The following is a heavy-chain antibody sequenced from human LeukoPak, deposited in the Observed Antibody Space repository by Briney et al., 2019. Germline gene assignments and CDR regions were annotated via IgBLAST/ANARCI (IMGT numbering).Heavy chain of an antibody. CDR3: ASVMIVVVNDAFDI. D-gene: IGHD3-22*01. V-gene: IGHV1-2*02. CDR1: GYTFTSYG. J-gene: IGHJ3*02. Sequence: ASVKVSCKASGYTFTSYGISWVRQAPGQGLEWMGWINPNSGGTNYAQKFQGRVTMTRDTSISTAYMELSRLRSDDTAVYYCASVMIVVVNDAFDIWGQGTMVTVSS. CDR2: INPNSGGT.